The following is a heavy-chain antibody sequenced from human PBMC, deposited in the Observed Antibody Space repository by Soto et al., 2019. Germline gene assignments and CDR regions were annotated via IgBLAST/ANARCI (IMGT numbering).Heavy chain of an antibody. V-gene: IGHV3-23*01. CDR1: GFTFSTYA. D-gene: IGHD3-3*01. CDR3: ATRHLPSWSGATCNPFDF. Sequence: EVQLLESGGGLVQPGGSLRLSCAASGFTFSTYAMNWVRQDPGKGLEWVSTISVSGDSTYYADSVKGRFAISRDNSNHPRDLQMNSLGAEDTTMYYCATRHLPSWSGATCNPFDFGGRGALVTVSS. CDR2: ISVSGDST. J-gene: IGHJ4*02.